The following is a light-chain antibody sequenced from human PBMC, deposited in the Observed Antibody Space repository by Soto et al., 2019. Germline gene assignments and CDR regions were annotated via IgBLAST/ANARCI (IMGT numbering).Light chain of an antibody. CDR1: SSDVGGYSY. CDR2: DVS. V-gene: IGLV2-11*01. Sequence: QSVLTQPRSVSGSPGQSVTISCTGTSSDVGGYSYVSWYQQHPDKAPILMIYDVSKRPSGVPDRFSGSKSGNTASLSISGLQAEDEADYYCRSYAGRYTLVVFGGGTKLTVL. CDR3: RSYAGRYTLVV. J-gene: IGLJ2*01.